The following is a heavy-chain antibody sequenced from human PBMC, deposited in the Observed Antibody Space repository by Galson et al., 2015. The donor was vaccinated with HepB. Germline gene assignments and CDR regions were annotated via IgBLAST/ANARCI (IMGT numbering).Heavy chain of an antibody. CDR3: ARAVMITFGGPLYYFDY. D-gene: IGHD3-16*01. J-gene: IGHJ4*02. Sequence: SVKVSCKASGGTFSSYAISWVRQAPGQGLEWMGGIIPIFGTANYAQEFQGRVTITADKSTSTAYMELSSLRSEDTAVYYCARAVMITFGGPLYYFDYWGQGTLVTVSS. CDR1: GGTFSSYA. V-gene: IGHV1-69*06. CDR2: IIPIFGTA.